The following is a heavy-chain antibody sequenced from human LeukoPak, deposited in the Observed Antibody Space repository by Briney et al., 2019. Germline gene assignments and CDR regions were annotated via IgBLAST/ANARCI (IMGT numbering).Heavy chain of an antibody. CDR1: GGSISSGGYY. Sequence: SETLSLTCTVSGGSISSGGYYWSWIRQHPGKGLEWIGYIYYSGSTNYNPSLKSRVTISVDTSKNQFSLKLSSVTAADTAVYYCASLIAAAGTDYWGQGTLVTVSS. V-gene: IGHV4-31*03. D-gene: IGHD6-13*01. CDR3: ASLIAAAGTDY. J-gene: IGHJ4*02. CDR2: IYYSGST.